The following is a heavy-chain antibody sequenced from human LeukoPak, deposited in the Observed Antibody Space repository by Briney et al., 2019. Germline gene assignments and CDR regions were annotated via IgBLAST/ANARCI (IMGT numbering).Heavy chain of an antibody. CDR1: GGSISSGGYY. V-gene: IGHV4-31*03. J-gene: IGHJ6*02. CDR3: ARDIHDRAYYYGMDV. Sequence: SETLSLTCTVSGGSISSGGYYWSWIRQHPGKGLEWIGYIYYSGSTYYNPSLKSRVTISVDTSKNQFSLKLSSVTAADTAVYYCARDIHDRAYYYGMDVWGQGTTVTVSS. D-gene: IGHD1-1*01. CDR2: IYYSGST.